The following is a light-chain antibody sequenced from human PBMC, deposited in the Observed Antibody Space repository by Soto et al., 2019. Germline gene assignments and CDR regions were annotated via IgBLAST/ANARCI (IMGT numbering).Light chain of an antibody. CDR1: QTISTW. V-gene: IGKV1-5*01. Sequence: DIQMTQSPSTLSASVGDRITITCRASQTISTWLAWYQQKPGKAPKLLIYDASSLQSGVPSRFSGSGSGTEFTLTISSLQPDDFATYYCQQFNFYPWTFGQGTKVEIK. CDR2: DAS. J-gene: IGKJ1*01. CDR3: QQFNFYPWT.